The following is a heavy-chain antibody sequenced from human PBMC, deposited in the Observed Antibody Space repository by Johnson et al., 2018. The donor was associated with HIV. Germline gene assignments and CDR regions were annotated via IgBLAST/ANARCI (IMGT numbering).Heavy chain of an antibody. CDR1: GFTFSSYA. D-gene: IGHD2-15*01. CDR2: ISYDGSNK. V-gene: IGHV3-30-3*01. CDR3: ARGDCSGGSCYSEGATDAFDI. J-gene: IGHJ3*02. Sequence: QVQLVESGGGLIQPGGSLRLSCAASGFTFSSYAMHWVRQAPGKGLEWVAVISYDGSNKYYADSVKGRFTISRDNSKNTLYLQMNSLRADDTAVYYCARGDCSGGSCYSEGATDAFDIWGQGTMVTVSS.